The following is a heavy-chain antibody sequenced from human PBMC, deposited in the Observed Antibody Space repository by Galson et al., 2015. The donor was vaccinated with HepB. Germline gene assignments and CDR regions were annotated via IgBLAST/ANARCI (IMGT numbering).Heavy chain of an antibody. CDR1: GFTFSSYS. V-gene: IGHV3-21*01. Sequence: SLRLSCAASGFTFSSYSMNWVRQAPGKGLEWVSSISSSSSYIYYADSVKGRFTISGDNAKNSLYLQMNSLRAEDTAVYYCATGREGGAARPNQYYYYYYMDVWGKGTTVTVSS. CDR2: ISSSSSYI. J-gene: IGHJ6*03. D-gene: IGHD6-6*01. CDR3: ATGREGGAARPNQYYYYYYMDV.